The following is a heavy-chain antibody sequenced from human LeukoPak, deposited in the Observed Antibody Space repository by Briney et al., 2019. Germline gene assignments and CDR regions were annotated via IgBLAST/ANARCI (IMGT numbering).Heavy chain of an antibody. D-gene: IGHD3-22*01. CDR1: GGSISSSNW. CDR2: IYHSGST. J-gene: IGHJ4*02. Sequence: TSETLSLTCAVSGGSISSSNWWSWVSQPPGKGLEWIGEIYHSGSTNYNPSLKSRVTISVDKSKNQFSLKLSSVTAADTAVYYCARDVRDYYDSRGFDYWGQGTLVTVSS. CDR3: ARDVRDYYDSRGFDY. V-gene: IGHV4-4*02.